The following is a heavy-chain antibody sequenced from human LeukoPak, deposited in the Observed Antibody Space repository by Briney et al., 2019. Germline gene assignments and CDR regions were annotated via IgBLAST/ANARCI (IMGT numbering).Heavy chain of an antibody. V-gene: IGHV4-38-2*02. J-gene: IGHJ6*03. Sequence: SETLSLTCTVSGYSISTGYYWGWIRQPPGKGPEWIGSIYHSGSTYSNPSLKSRVTISVDTSKNQFSLKLSSVTAADTAVYYCARGLWFGESVWPYYYYYMDVWGNGTTVTISS. CDR3: ARGLWFGESVWPYYYYYMDV. CDR2: IYHSGST. D-gene: IGHD3-10*01. CDR1: GYSISTGYY.